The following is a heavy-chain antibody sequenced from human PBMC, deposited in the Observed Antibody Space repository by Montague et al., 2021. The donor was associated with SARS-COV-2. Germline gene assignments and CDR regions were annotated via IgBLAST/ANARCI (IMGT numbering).Heavy chain of an antibody. V-gene: IGHV4-4*07. D-gene: IGHD5-24*01. CDR2: IYTSGST. J-gene: IGHJ6*02. CDR3: ARDHMTTMFMVYCYGMDV. CDR1: GGSISSYY. Sequence: SETLSLTCTVSGGSISSYYWSWIRQPAGKGLEWIGRIYTSGSTKYNPSLKSRVTMSVDTSKNQFSLKLSSVTAADTAVYYCARDHMTTMFMVYCYGMDVWGQGTTVTVSS.